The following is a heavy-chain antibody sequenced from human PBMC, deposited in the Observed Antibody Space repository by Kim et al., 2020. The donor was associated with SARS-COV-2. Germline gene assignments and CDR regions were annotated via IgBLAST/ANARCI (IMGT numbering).Heavy chain of an antibody. V-gene: IGHV1-18*01. CDR3: ARTPFVVVPAADLTTSLAYYFDY. CDR2: ISAYNGNT. CDR1: GYTFTSYG. D-gene: IGHD2-2*01. J-gene: IGHJ4*02. Sequence: ASVKVSCKASGYTFTSYGISWVRQAPGQGLEWMGWISAYNGNTNYAQKLQGRVTMTTDTSTSTAYMELRSLRSDDTAVYYCARTPFVVVPAADLTTSLAYYFDYWGQGTLVTVSS.